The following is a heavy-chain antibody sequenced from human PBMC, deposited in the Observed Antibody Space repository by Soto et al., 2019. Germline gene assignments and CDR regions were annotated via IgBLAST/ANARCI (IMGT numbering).Heavy chain of an antibody. Sequence: QVQLMQSGAEVKKPGSSVKVSCKASGGTFSTSAISWVRQAPGEGREWVGVIMPIFATPDYAQKFQGRVTISADESTATAYLELTSLTTDDTAVYYCARDKDRQQLGGNYYYILDVWGQGTAITVSS. CDR3: ARDKDRQQLGGNYYYILDV. CDR2: IMPIFATP. J-gene: IGHJ6*01. CDR1: GGTFSTSA. D-gene: IGHD3-3*02. V-gene: IGHV1-69*12.